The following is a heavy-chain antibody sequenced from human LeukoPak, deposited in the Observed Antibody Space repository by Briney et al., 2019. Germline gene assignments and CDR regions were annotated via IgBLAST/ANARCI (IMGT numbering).Heavy chain of an antibody. D-gene: IGHD3-9*01. J-gene: IGHJ4*02. CDR2: IIPILGIA. Sequence: GASVKVSCKASGGTFSSYAISWVRQAPGQGLEWMGRIIPILGIADYAQKFQGRVTITADKSTSTAYMELSSLRSEDTAVYYCASEKQIYDILTGYLYYFDYWGQGTLVTVSS. CDR3: ASEKQIYDILTGYLYYFDY. V-gene: IGHV1-69*04. CDR1: GGTFSSYA.